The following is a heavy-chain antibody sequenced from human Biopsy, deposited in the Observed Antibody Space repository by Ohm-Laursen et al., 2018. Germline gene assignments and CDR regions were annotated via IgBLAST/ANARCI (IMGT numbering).Heavy chain of an antibody. CDR3: ATSRSGRALGDS. Sequence: ASVKVSCKVAENPFSTHYIHWVRQAPGQGLEWVGVINPGGGGTNYTQKFQDRVTVTRDTSTSAVYMELTDLLSEDTAVYYCATSRSGRALGDSWGQGALVTVSS. CDR1: ENPFSTHY. J-gene: IGHJ4*02. V-gene: IGHV1-46*01. CDR2: INPGGGGT. D-gene: IGHD6-19*01.